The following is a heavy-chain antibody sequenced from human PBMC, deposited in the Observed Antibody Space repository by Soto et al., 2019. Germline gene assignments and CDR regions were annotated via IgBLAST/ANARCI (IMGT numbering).Heavy chain of an antibody. J-gene: IGHJ4*02. CDR1: GFSLSTSGVG. V-gene: IGHV2-5*02. D-gene: IGHD4-4*01. Sequence: QITLKESGPTLVKPTQTLTLTCTFSGFSLSTSGVGVDWIRQPPGKALEWLALIYWDDDKRYNPSLKNRLSISKDTSKNQVVLTMTNMDPVDTATYYCAHRRGDYNNYGGLYFDYWGQGTLVTVSS. CDR3: AHRRGDYNNYGGLYFDY. CDR2: IYWDDDK.